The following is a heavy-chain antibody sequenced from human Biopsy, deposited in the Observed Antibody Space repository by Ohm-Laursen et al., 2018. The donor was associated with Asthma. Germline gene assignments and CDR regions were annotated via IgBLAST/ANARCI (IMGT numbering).Heavy chain of an antibody. CDR3: AREQQLGNFDY. CDR2: IDWDDDK. J-gene: IGHJ4*02. Sequence: TQTLTLTCTLPGLSLSKTGMRVSWSRQPPGRALNLLARIDWDDDKFYSASLKTRLTISKDTSKNQVVLTMTTMDPVDTATYYCAREQQLGNFDYWGRGTLVTVSS. V-gene: IGHV2-70*04. CDR1: GLSLSKTGMR. D-gene: IGHD6-13*01.